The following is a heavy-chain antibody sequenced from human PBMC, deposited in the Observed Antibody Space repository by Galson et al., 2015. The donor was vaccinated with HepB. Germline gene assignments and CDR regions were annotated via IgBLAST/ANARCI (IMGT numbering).Heavy chain of an antibody. V-gene: IGHV4-34*01. CDR1: GGSFSNYD. D-gene: IGHD5-18*01. J-gene: IGHJ1*01. CDR2: INRRGST. Sequence: TLSLTCAVYGGSFSNYDWNWIRQPPGKGLEWIGEINRRGSTDFNPSLKSRVTISADTSKSQLSLKLSSVTAADTAVYYCARGPFGPRIQLWPPPIYFQQWGQGTLVTVSS. CDR3: ARGPFGPRIQLWPPPIYFQQ.